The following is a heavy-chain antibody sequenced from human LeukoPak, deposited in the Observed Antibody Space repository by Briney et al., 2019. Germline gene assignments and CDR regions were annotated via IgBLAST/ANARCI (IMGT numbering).Heavy chain of an antibody. CDR2: IDSHNGDT. V-gene: IGHV1-18*01. D-gene: IGHD1-26*01. CDR3: ARAVSGSLYGDFDF. Sequence: VASVKVSCKASGYSFVFFGVSWVRQAPGQGLEWMGWIDSHNGDTKYAERLQGRVFMTTDTSTSTSYMELRSLRSDDTAVYYCARAVSGSLYGDFDFCGQGTLVAVSS. CDR1: GYSFVFFG. J-gene: IGHJ4*02.